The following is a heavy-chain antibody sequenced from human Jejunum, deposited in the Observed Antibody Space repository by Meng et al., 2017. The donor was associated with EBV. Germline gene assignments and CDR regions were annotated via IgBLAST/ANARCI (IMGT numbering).Heavy chain of an antibody. CDR2: ISNDGNNK. J-gene: IGHJ4*02. D-gene: IGHD3-16*01. V-gene: IGHV3-30-3*01. Sequence: VQLCESGGGVVQPWRSLRLSCAASGFTFIGHALQWVRQAPGKGLKWVALISNDGNNKYYADSVKGRFTISRDNSKNTLYLQMNSLRVDDTALYYCTREWGADYWGQGTLVTVSS. CDR1: GFTFIGHA. CDR3: TREWGADY.